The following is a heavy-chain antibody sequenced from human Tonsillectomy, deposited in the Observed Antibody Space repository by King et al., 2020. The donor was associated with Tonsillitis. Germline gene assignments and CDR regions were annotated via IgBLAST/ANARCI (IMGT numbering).Heavy chain of an antibody. J-gene: IGHJ4*02. CDR3: AKTGRGYSYALDY. CDR1: GFTFSSYA. V-gene: IGHV3-23*04. CDR2: ISGSGGST. D-gene: IGHD5-18*01. Sequence: EVQLVQSGGGLVQPGGSLRLSCAASGFTFSSYAMSWVRQAPGKGLEWVSTISGSGGSTYYADSVKGRFTISRDNSKNTLNLQMNSLRVEDTAVYYCAKTGRGYSYALDYWGQGTLVTVSS.